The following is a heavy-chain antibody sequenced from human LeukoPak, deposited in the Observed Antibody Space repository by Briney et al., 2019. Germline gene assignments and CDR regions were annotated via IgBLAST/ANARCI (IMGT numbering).Heavy chain of an antibody. D-gene: IGHD3-22*01. CDR1: GGSISNYY. CDR2: IHYSGST. J-gene: IGHJ4*02. V-gene: IGHV4-59*08. Sequence: SETLSLTCTVSGGSISNYYWSWIRQPPGKGLEWIAYIHYSGSTNYNPSLKSRVTISVDTSKNQFSLKLSSVTAADTAVYYCARLMSSGYYYYFDYWGQGTLVTVSS. CDR3: ARLMSSGYYYYFDY.